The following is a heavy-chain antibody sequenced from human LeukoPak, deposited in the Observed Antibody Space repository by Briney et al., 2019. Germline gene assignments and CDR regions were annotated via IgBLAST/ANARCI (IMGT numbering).Heavy chain of an antibody. D-gene: IGHD5-12*01. Sequence: GGSLRLSCAASGFTFSSYAMSWVRQAPGKGLGWVSAISGSGGSTYYADSVKGRFTISRDNSKNTLYLQMNSLRAEDTAVYYRAKGYSGYDYYFDYWGQGTLVTVSS. V-gene: IGHV3-23*01. CDR2: ISGSGGST. CDR1: GFTFSSYA. CDR3: AKGYSGYDYYFDY. J-gene: IGHJ4*02.